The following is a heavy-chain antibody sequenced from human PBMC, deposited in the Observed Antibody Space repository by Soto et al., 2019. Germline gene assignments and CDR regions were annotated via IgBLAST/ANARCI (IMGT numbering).Heavy chain of an antibody. CDR2: SRNKANSYST. J-gene: IGHJ4*02. Sequence: EVQLVESGGGLVQPGGSLRLSCAASGFTFSDHYMDWVRQAPGKGLEWVGRSRNKANSYSTEYAASVKGRFTISRDESKNSLYMQMNSLKPEDTAVYYCARFSGSYTRVFDYWGQGTLVTVSS. V-gene: IGHV3-72*01. D-gene: IGHD1-26*01. CDR3: ARFSGSYTRVFDY. CDR1: GFTFSDHY.